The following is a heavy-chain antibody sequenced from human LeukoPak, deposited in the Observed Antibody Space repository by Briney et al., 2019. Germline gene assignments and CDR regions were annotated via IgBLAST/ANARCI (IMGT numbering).Heavy chain of an antibody. D-gene: IGHD3-22*01. V-gene: IGHV4-31*03. J-gene: IGHJ5*02. CDR3: ARVKDLSAGYYDNLFDP. CDR1: GGSISSGGYY. Sequence: SETLSLTCTVSGGSISSGGYYWSWIRQHPGKGLEWIGYIYYSGSTYYHPSLKSRVTISVDTSKNQFYLKLSSVTAADTAVYYCARVKDLSAGYYDNLFDPWGQGTLVTVSS. CDR2: IYYSGST.